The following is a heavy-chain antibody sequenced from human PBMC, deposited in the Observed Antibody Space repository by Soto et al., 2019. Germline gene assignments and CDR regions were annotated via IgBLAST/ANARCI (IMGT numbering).Heavy chain of an antibody. J-gene: IGHJ5*02. V-gene: IGHV1-18*01. CDR2: ISVYNGNT. Sequence: ASVKVSCKASGYTFTSSGISWVRQAPGQGLEWMGWISVYNGNTNYAQNFQGRVSMTTDTSTSTVYMELRSLRSDDTAVYYCARGVVVPAATGKTWFDPWGQGTLVTV. D-gene: IGHD2-2*01. CDR1: GYTFTSSG. CDR3: ARGVVVPAATGKTWFDP.